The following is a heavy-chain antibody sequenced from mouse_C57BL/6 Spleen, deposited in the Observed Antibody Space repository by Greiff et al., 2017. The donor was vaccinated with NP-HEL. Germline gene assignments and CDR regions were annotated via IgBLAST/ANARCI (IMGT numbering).Heavy chain of an antibody. CDR1: GYTFTSYW. V-gene: IGHV1-50*01. D-gene: IGHD4-1*01. CDR3: ARQDGTGDY. J-gene: IGHJ2*01. Sequence: VQLQESGAELVKPGASVKLSCKASGYTFTSYWMQWVKQRPGQGLEWIGEIDPSDSYTNYNQKFKGKATLTVDTSSSTAYMQLSSLTSEDSAVYYCARQDGTGDYWGQGTTLTVSS. CDR2: IDPSDSYT.